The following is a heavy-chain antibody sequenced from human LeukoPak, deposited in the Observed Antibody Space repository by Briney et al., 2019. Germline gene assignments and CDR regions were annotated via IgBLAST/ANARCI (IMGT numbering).Heavy chain of an antibody. CDR3: ARRVGYYYSRYFDY. CDR2: INHSGST. V-gene: IGHV4-34*01. D-gene: IGHD3-10*01. J-gene: IGHJ4*02. CDR1: GGSFSGYY. Sequence: TSETLSLTCAVYGGSFSGYYWSWIRQPPGKGLEWIGEINHSGSTNYNPSLKSRVTISVDTSKNQFSLKLSSVTAADTAVYYCARRVGYYYSRYFDYWGQGTLVTVSS.